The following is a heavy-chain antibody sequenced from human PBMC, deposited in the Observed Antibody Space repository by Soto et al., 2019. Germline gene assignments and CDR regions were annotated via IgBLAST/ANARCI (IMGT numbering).Heavy chain of an antibody. CDR3: AKGINYYDSSGDSWFDP. CDR1: GGSINSGRYS. V-gene: IGHV4-30-2*01. Sequence: QMQLQESGSGLVKPSQTLSLTCTVSGGSINSGRYSWTWIRQPPWAGLEWIGHMYHIGTTYYNPSLKSRVTMSVDTSKNQFSLKLSSVTAADTAIYYCAKGINYYDSSGDSWFDPWGQGTLVTVSS. CDR2: MYHIGTT. D-gene: IGHD3-22*01. J-gene: IGHJ5*02.